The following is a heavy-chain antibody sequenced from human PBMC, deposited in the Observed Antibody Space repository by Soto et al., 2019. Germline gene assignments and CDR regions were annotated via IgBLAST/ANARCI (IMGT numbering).Heavy chain of an antibody. CDR2: INHSGST. Sequence: SETLSLTCAVYGGSFSGYAWSWIRQPPGKGLEWIGEINHSGSTNYNPSPKSRVTIAVDTSKNHFSLNLSSVTAADTALYCCARGPGLRAVAERYYYYGMDVWGQGTTVTVSS. CDR3: ARGPGLRAVAERYYYYGMDV. CDR1: GGSFSGYA. V-gene: IGHV4-34*01. J-gene: IGHJ6*02. D-gene: IGHD6-19*01.